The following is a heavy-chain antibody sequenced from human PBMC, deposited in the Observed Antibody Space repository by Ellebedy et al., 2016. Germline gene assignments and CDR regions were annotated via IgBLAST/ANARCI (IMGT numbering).Heavy chain of an antibody. V-gene: IGHV1-46*01. J-gene: IGHJ5*02. CDR1: GSSISNQY. Sequence: ASVKVSXXASGSSISNQYMVWIRQAPGQGLEWMGIITPSGGSITYAQKFQGRVAVTRDTSTSTVYMELNGLKSEDTAVYYCAIVTSSFWFDPWGQGTRVTVSS. CDR2: ITPSGGSI. CDR3: AIVTSSFWFDP. D-gene: IGHD2-2*01.